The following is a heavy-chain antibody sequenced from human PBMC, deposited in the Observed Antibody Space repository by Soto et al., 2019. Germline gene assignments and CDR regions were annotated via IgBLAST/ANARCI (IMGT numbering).Heavy chain of an antibody. J-gene: IGHJ4*02. D-gene: IGHD5-12*01. V-gene: IGHV3-9*01. CDR3: AGGVYENSFDY. CDR1: GFTFDDYA. Sequence: SLRLSCAASGFTFDDYAMHWVRQAPGKGLEWVSSIYWNSGTIDYADSVKGRFTISRDNAKNSLYLQMSSLRSEDTAVYYCAGGVYENSFDYWGQGTLVTVSS. CDR2: IYWNSGTI.